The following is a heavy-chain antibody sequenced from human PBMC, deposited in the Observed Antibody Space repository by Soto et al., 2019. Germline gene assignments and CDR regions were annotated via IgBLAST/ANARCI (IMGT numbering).Heavy chain of an antibody. CDR3: AKSRDGYSFYFYYGMDV. CDR1: GFTFSHYG. Sequence: VGSLRLSCAAPGFTFSHYGMHWVRQAPGKGLEWVAHILDDGSNEYYADSVKGRFTISRDNSKNTLYLQMNSLTGDDTAVYYCAKSRDGYSFYFYYGMDVWGQGTTVNVSS. V-gene: IGHV3-30*18. D-gene: IGHD4-4*01. J-gene: IGHJ6*02. CDR2: ILDDGSNE.